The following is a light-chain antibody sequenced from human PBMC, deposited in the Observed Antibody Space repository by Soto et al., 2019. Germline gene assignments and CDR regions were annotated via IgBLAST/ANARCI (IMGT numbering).Light chain of an antibody. CDR2: DAS. CDR3: QQYNSYSWT. V-gene: IGKV1-5*01. CDR1: QSITIW. Sequence: DIQMTQSPSTLSASVGDRVTITCRASQSITIWLAWYQQKPGKAPKLLIFDASSFESGVPSRFSGSGSGTEFTLTISSLQPDDFATYYCQQYNSYSWTFGQGTKVDIK. J-gene: IGKJ1*01.